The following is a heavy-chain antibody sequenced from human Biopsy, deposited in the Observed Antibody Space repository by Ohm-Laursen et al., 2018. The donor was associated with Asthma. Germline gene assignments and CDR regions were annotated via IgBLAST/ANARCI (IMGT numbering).Heavy chain of an antibody. CDR2: LAYDGSKK. CDR1: GVDLSSYG. CDR3: AKGRYKWNDGYYGLDV. J-gene: IGHJ6*02. V-gene: IGHV3-30*18. Sequence: SLRLSCAASGVDLSSYGMNWVRQAPGKGLEWVAALAYDGSKKYYADSVKGRFTISRDNSKNTLYLQMNSLRGEDTAVYYCAKGRYKWNDGYYGLDVWGQGTTVTVSS. D-gene: IGHD1-20*01.